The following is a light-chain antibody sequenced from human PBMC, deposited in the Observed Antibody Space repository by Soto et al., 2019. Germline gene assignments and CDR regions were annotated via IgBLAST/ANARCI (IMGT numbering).Light chain of an antibody. CDR3: QQYGSSQA. CDR2: AAS. CDR1: QSISSSY. Sequence: EIVLTQSPGTLSLSPGERATLSCRASQSISSSYLAWYQQKPGQAPKLLIYAASSRATGIPDRFSGSGSGTDFTLTISRLEREDFAVYYCQQYGSSQAFGQGTKVEIK. V-gene: IGKV3-20*01. J-gene: IGKJ1*01.